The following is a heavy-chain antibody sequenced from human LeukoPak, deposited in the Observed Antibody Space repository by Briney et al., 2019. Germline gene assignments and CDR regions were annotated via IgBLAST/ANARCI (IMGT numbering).Heavy chain of an antibody. CDR1: GFTFNTCA. D-gene: IGHD2-15*01. CDR2: MSSGGTYI. J-gene: IGHJ4*02. Sequence: GGSLRLSCAAPGFTFNTCAMTGVRQAPGKGLEWVSSMSSGGTYIYYADSVRGRFTISSDNAKNSLYLVMNSLRAEDTATYYCARDRPTGASRVFVVQWGQGTLVTVSS. CDR3: ARDRPTGASRVFVVQ. V-gene: IGHV3-21*01.